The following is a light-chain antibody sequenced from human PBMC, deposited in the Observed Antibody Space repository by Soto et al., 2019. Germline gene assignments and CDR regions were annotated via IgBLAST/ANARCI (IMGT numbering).Light chain of an antibody. Sequence: QSVLTQPASVSGSPGQSITISCTGTNSDIGAYNYVSWYQQHPGKAPKLIIYDVSNRPSGVSYRFSGSKSGNTASLTISGLQAEDEADYYCSSYAGSTTLVIFGGGTKLTVL. J-gene: IGLJ2*01. CDR1: NSDIGAYNY. V-gene: IGLV2-14*01. CDR3: SSYAGSTTLVI. CDR2: DVS.